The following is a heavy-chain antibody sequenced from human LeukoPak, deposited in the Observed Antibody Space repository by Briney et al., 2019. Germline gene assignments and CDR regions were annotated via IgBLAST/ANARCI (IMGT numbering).Heavy chain of an antibody. D-gene: IGHD3-3*01. CDR1: GFTFSSYS. Sequence: PGGSLRLSCAASGFTFSSYSMNWVRQAPGKGLEWVSYISSSSSTIYYADSVKGRFTISRDNAKNSLYLQMNSLRAEDTAVYYCARLPLPHYDFWSGYRSNDAFDIWGQGTMVTVSS. J-gene: IGHJ3*02. CDR2: ISSSSSTI. V-gene: IGHV3-48*01. CDR3: ARLPLPHYDFWSGYRSNDAFDI.